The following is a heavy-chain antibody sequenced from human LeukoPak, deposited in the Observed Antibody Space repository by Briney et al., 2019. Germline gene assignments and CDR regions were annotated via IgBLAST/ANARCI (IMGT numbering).Heavy chain of an antibody. CDR3: ARGDPVLLWFGGD. CDR1: GGTFSSYA. V-gene: IGHV1-69*04. J-gene: IGHJ4*02. CDR2: IIPILGIA. Sequence: SVKVSCKASGGTFSSYAISWVRQAPGQGLEWMGRIIPILGIANYAQKFQGRVTITADKSTSTAYMELSSLRSEDTAVYYCARGDPVLLWFGGDWGQGTLVTVSS. D-gene: IGHD3-10*01.